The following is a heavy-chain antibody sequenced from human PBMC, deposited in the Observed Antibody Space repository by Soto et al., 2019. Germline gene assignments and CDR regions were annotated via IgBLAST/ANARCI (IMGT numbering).Heavy chain of an antibody. Sequence: QVQLVESGGGVVQPGRSLRLSCAASGFTFSSYGMHWVRQAPAKGLEWVAVLWYDGSNKYYADSVKGRFTISRDNSKNTLYLQMNSLRAEDTAVYYCARWGIAAGDYWGQGTLVTVSS. CDR3: ARWGIAAGDY. D-gene: IGHD6-13*01. J-gene: IGHJ4*02. CDR1: GFTFSSYG. V-gene: IGHV3-33*01. CDR2: LWYDGSNK.